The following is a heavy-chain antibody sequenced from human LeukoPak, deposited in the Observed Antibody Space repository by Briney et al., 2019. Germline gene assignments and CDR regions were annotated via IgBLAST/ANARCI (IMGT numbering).Heavy chain of an antibody. Sequence: SETLSLTCAVYGGSFSGYYWTWIRQPPGKGLEWIWEINHSGSTNYNPSLKSRVTISVDTSKNQFSLKLSSVTAADTAVYYCARRAARPPKYSSGCYGVWGQGTLVTVSS. CDR3: ARRAARPPKYSSGCYGV. CDR2: INHSGST. CDR1: GGSFSGYY. D-gene: IGHD6-19*01. J-gene: IGHJ4*02. V-gene: IGHV4-34*01.